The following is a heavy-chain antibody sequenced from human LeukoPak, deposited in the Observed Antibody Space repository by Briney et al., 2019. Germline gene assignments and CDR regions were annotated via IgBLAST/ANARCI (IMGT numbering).Heavy chain of an antibody. J-gene: IGHJ4*02. D-gene: IGHD3-3*01. CDR1: GGTFSSYA. CDR3: ARVYDFWSGYPEDY. CDR2: IIPIFGTA. Sequence: ASVKVSCKASGGTFSSYAISWVRQAPGQGLEWMGGIIPIFGTANYAQKFQGRVTITADESTSTAYMELSSLRSDDTAVYYCARVYDFWSGYPEDYWGQGTLVTVSS. V-gene: IGHV1-69*13.